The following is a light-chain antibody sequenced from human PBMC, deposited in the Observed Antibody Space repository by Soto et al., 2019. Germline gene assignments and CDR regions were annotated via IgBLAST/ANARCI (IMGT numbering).Light chain of an antibody. CDR3: QQYINLWT. CDR1: QSVSSN. CDR2: GAS. J-gene: IGKJ1*01. Sequence: MVLTQSPASLSLSPGERVTLSCRASQSVSSNLAWYQQKPGQSPRLLIYGASTRATGIPARFSGSGSGTEFTLTISSLQSEDFAVYYCQQYINLWTFGQGTKVDIK. V-gene: IGKV3-15*01.